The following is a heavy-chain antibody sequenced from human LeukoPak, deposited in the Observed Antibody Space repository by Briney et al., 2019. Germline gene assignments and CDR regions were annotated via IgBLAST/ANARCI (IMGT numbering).Heavy chain of an antibody. J-gene: IGHJ5*02. D-gene: IGHD5-24*01. CDR1: GGTFSSYA. Sequence: SVKVSCKASGGTFSSYAISWVRQAPGQGLEWMGGIIPIFGTANYAQKFQGRVTITADESTSTAYMELSSLRSEDTAVYYCARITVEMATAEWWFDPRGQGTLVTVSS. CDR3: ARITVEMATAEWWFDP. CDR2: IIPIFGTA. V-gene: IGHV1-69*01.